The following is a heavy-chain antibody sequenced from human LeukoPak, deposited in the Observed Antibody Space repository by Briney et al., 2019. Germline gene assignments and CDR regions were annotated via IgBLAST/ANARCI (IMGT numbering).Heavy chain of an antibody. CDR1: GFTFSSYA. V-gene: IGHV3-23*01. CDR3: AKDLEQWLVQGAFDI. CDR2: ISGSGGST. Sequence: GGSLRLSCAASGFTFSSYAMSWVRQAPGKGLEWVSAISGSGGSTYYADSVRGRFTISRDNSKNTRYLQMNSLRAEDTAVYYCAKDLEQWLVQGAFDIWGQGTMVTVSS. D-gene: IGHD6-19*01. J-gene: IGHJ3*02.